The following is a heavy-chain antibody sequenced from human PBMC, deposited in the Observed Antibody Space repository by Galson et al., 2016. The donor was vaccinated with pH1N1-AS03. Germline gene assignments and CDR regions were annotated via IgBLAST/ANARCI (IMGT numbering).Heavy chain of an antibody. V-gene: IGHV1-69-2*01. Sequence: VKVSCKVSGYTFTDYYMHWVQQAPGKGLEWMGLVDPDTSKTKYAEKFQGRVTITADTSRDTAYMDLSGLRSADTAIYYCATDGPRGSLSSWGQGTLVTVSS. CDR2: VDPDTSKT. J-gene: IGHJ4*02. CDR1: GYTFTDYY. CDR3: ATDGPRGSLSS. D-gene: IGHD6-6*01.